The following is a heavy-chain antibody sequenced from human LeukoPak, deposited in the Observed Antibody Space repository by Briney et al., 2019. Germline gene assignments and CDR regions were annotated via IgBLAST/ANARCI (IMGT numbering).Heavy chain of an antibody. CDR1: GYSISSGYY. D-gene: IGHD3-10*01. V-gene: IGHV4-38-2*01. CDR2: IYHSGST. CDR3: ARVFYYGSGSYNWFDP. J-gene: IGHJ5*02. Sequence: SETLSLTCAVSGYSISSGYYWGWIRQPPGKGLEWIGSIYHSGSTYYNPSLKSRVTISVDTSKNHFSLKLSSVTAADTAVYYCARVFYYGSGSYNWFDPWGQGTLVTVSS.